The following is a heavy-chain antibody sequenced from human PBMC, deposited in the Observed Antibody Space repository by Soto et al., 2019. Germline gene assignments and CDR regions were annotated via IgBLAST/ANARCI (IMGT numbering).Heavy chain of an antibody. CDR2: INSDGSST. D-gene: IGHD6-13*01. Sequence: PGGSLRLSCAASGFTFSSYWMHWVRQAPGKGLVWVSRINSDGSSTSYADSVKGRFTISRDNAKNTLYLQMNSLRAEDTAVYYCARGIGAAGTSNWFDPWGQGTLVTVSS. CDR1: GFTFSSYW. CDR3: ARGIGAAGTSNWFDP. J-gene: IGHJ5*02. V-gene: IGHV3-74*01.